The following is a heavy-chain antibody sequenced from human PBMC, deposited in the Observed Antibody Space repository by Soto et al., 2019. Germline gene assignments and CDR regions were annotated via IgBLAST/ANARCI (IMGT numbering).Heavy chain of an antibody. D-gene: IGHD6-19*01. CDR1: GFTFSNAW. V-gene: IGHV3-15*01. CDR2: IKSKTDGGTT. CDR3: TTAVPDIAVAGLPGHDY. Sequence: EVQLVESGGGLVKPGGSLRLSCAASGFTFSNAWMSWVRQAPGKGLEWVGRIKSKTDGGTTDYAAPVKGRFTISRDDSKNKLYLQMNSLKTEDTAVYYCTTAVPDIAVAGLPGHDYWGQGTLVTVSS. J-gene: IGHJ4*02.